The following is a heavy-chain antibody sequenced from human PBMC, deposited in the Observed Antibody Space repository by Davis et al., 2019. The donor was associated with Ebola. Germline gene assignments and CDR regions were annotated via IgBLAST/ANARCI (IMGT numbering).Heavy chain of an antibody. CDR3: AREGRVFGCDY. D-gene: IGHD3-3*01. Sequence: GESLKISCAASGFSFSSYWMHWLRHVPGKGLVWVSRIKTDGSLIGYGDFVQGRFTISRDNAKNTLYLQMNDLRAEDTAVYDCAREGRVFGCDYWGQGVLVTVSS. CDR2: IKTDGSLI. CDR1: GFSFSSYW. V-gene: IGHV3-74*01. J-gene: IGHJ4*02.